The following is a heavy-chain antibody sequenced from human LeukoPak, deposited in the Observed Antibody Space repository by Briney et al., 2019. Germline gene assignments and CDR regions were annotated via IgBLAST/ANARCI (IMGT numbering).Heavy chain of an antibody. D-gene: IGHD6-6*01. CDR3: ARDLNPSGIAARLGVDY. J-gene: IGHJ4*02. Sequence: GASVKVSCKASGYTFTSYYMHWVRQAPGQGLEWMGIINPSGGSTSYAQKFQGRVTMTRDMSTSTVYMELSSLRSEDTAVYYCARDLNPSGIAARLGVDYWGQGTLVTVSS. CDR2: INPSGGST. V-gene: IGHV1-46*01. CDR1: GYTFTSYY.